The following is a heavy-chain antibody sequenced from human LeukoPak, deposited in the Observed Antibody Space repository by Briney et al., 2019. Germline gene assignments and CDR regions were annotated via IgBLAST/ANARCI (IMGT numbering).Heavy chain of an antibody. D-gene: IGHD4-17*01. CDR3: ARFRLTVTSYAHLDY. V-gene: IGHV3-11*01. Sequence: GSLRLSSAASAFTFSDYYKSWFRQAPGKGLEWVSSIISSGSTIDYSDSVKGRFTISRDNTKNSLYLQMNSLRAEDTAVYYCARFRLTVTSYAHLDYWGQGTLVTVSS. CDR1: AFTFSDYY. CDR2: IISSGSTI. J-gene: IGHJ4*02.